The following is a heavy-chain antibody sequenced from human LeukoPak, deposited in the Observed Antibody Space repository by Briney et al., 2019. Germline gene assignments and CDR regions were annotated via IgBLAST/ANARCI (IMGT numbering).Heavy chain of an antibody. CDR2: ISIGGDYT. D-gene: IGHD1-14*01. CDR1: GFXFSGSA. V-gene: IGHV3-23*01. J-gene: IGHJ4*02. CDR3: AKLHSATITADFDH. Sequence: GGSLRLSCAASGFXFSGSAISWVRQAPGKGQEWVSGISIGGDYTYYADSVKGRFTISRDNSKNTLSLQMSNLRAEDTAIYYCAKLHSATITADFDHWGQGTLVTVSS.